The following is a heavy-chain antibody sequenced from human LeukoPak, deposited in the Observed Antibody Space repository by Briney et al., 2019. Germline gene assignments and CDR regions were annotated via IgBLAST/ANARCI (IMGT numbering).Heavy chain of an antibody. CDR2: IYWDDDK. V-gene: IGHV2-5*02. CDR1: GFSLSTSGVG. Sequence: SGPTLVKPTQTLTLTCTFSGFSLSTSGVGVGWIRQPPGKALEWLALIYWDDDKRYSPSLKSRLTITKDTSKNQVVLIMTNMDPVDTATYYCAHRRGYSYGFNDYYYMDVWGKGTTVTVSS. D-gene: IGHD5-18*01. CDR3: AHRRGYSYGFNDYYYMDV. J-gene: IGHJ6*03.